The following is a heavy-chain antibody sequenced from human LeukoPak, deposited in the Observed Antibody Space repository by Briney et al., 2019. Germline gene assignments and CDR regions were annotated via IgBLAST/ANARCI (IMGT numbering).Heavy chain of an antibody. CDR1: GGSISSSSYY. J-gene: IGHJ4*02. CDR2: FYYSGST. D-gene: IGHD4-17*01. CDR3: ARADLTVTARPFAY. V-gene: IGHV4-39*07. Sequence: PSETLSLTCTVSGGSISSSSYYWGWIRQPPGKGLEWIGSFYYSGSTSYNPSLKSRVTISVDTSKNQFSLKLSSVTAADTAVYYCARADLTVTARPFAYWGQGTLVTASS.